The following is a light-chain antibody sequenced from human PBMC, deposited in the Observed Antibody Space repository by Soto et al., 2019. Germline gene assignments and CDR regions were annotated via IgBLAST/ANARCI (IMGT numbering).Light chain of an antibody. V-gene: IGKV3-20*01. CDR3: QQYSSSRT. J-gene: IGKJ1*01. CDR1: QSVSSSY. Sequence: DIGVTQSTETQSLSPGERATLSCRASQSVSSSYLAWYQQKPGQAPRLLIYGASSRATGIPDRFSGSGSGTDFTLTITRLEPEDFAVYYCQQYSSSRTFCQGT. CDR2: GAS.